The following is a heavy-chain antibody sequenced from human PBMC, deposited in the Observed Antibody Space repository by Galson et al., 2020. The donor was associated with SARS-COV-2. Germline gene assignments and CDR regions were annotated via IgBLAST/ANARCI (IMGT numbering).Heavy chain of an antibody. Sequence: QLGESLKISCAASGFTFSSYGMHWVRQAPGKGLEWVAVISYDGSNKYYADSVKGRFTISRDNSKNTLYLQMNSLRAEDTAVYYCAKDRESWYLPYWGQGTLVTVSS. V-gene: IGHV3-30*18. J-gene: IGHJ4*02. CDR2: ISYDGSNK. CDR1: GFTFSSYG. D-gene: IGHD6-13*01. CDR3: AKDRESWYLPY.